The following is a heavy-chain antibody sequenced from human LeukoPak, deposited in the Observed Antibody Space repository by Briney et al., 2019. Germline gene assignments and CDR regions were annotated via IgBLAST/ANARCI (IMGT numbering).Heavy chain of an antibody. V-gene: IGHV1-69*01. CDR1: GYSFTSYW. CDR3: AREGPSAYSSGWYTTDWFDP. Sequence: KISCKGSGYSFTSYWIGWVRQAPGQGLEWMGGIIPIFGTANYAQKFQGRVTITADESTSTAYMELSSLRSEDTAVYYCAREGPSAYSSGWYTTDWFDPWGQGTLVTVSS. CDR2: IIPIFGTA. D-gene: IGHD6-19*01. J-gene: IGHJ5*02.